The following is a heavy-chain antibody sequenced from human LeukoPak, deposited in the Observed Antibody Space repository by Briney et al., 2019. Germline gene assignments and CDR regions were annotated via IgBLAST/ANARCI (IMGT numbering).Heavy chain of an antibody. Sequence: PSETLSLTCTVSGGSISSYYWSWIRQPAGKGLEWIGRIYTSGSTNYNPSLKSRVTMSVDTSKNQFSLKLSSVTAADTAVYYCARGGNVPATNDSDYWGQGTLVTVSS. J-gene: IGHJ4*02. CDR2: IYTSGST. CDR1: GGSISSYY. CDR3: ARGGNVPATNDSDY. D-gene: IGHD2-2*01. V-gene: IGHV4-4*07.